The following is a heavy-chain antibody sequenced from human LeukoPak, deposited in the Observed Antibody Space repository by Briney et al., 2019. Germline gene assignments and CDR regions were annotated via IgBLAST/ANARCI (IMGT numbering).Heavy chain of an antibody. CDR2: ISSSSSTI. J-gene: IGHJ4*02. CDR1: GFTFSSYS. D-gene: IGHD3-10*01. V-gene: IGHV3-48*01. CDR3: ARGTMVRGVTLAY. Sequence: PGGSLRLSCTASGFTFSSYSMNWVRQAPGKGLEWVSYISSSSSTIYYADSVKGRFTISRDNAKNSLYLQMNSLRAGDTAVYYCARGTMVRGVTLAYWGQGTLVTVSS.